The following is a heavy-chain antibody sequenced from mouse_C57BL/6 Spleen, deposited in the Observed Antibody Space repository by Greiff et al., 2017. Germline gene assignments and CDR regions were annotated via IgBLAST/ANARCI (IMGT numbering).Heavy chain of an antibody. CDR3: AREGLYYAMDY. D-gene: IGHD3-3*01. CDR1: GYTFTSYW. Sequence: VQLQQPGAELVRPGSSVKLSCKASGYTFTSYWMDWVKQRPGQGLEWIGNIYPSDSETHYNQKFKDKATLTADKSSSTAYMQLSSLTSEDSAVYYCAREGLYYAMDYWGQGTSVTVSS. CDR2: IYPSDSET. V-gene: IGHV1-61*01. J-gene: IGHJ4*01.